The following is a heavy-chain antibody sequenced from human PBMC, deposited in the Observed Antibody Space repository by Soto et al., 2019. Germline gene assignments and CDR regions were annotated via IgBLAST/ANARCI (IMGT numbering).Heavy chain of an antibody. CDR2: IWYDGSNK. V-gene: IGHV3-33*01. Sequence: QVQLVESGGGVVQPGRSLRLSCAASGFTFSSYGMHWVRQAPGKGLEWVAVIWYDGSNKYYADSVKGRFTISRDNSKNTLYLQMNSLRAEDTAVYYCARDDYGDYGGQRFDYWVQGTLVTVCS. J-gene: IGHJ4*02. D-gene: IGHD4-17*01. CDR3: ARDDYGDYGGQRFDY. CDR1: GFTFSSYG.